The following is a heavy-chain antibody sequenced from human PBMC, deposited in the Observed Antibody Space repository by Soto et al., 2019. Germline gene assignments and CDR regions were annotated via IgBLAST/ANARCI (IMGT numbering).Heavy chain of an antibody. Sequence: EVQLLESGGGLVQPGGSLRISCVASGFTFSSYAMSWVRQAPGKGLEWVSAISGSGSGTYYADSVKGRFTISRDNPKNTLYLQMDSLRAEDTAVYYCAKGLVRFESSGYPAFYWGQGTLVTVSS. CDR2: ISGSGSGT. D-gene: IGHD3-22*01. CDR3: AKGLVRFESSGYPAFY. CDR1: GFTFSSYA. V-gene: IGHV3-23*01. J-gene: IGHJ4*02.